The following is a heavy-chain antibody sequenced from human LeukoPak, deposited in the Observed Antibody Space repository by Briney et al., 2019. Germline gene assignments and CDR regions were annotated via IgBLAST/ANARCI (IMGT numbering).Heavy chain of an antibody. D-gene: IGHD6-13*01. J-gene: IGHJ4*02. V-gene: IGHV4-34*01. CDR3: ARRVHSSSWSSYFDY. CDR1: GGSFSGYY. CDR2: INHSGST. Sequence: SETLSLTCAVYGGSFSGYYWSWIRQPPGKGLEWIGEINHSGSTNYNPSLKSRVTISVDTSKNQFSLKLSSVTAADTAVYYCARRVHSSSWSSYFDYWGQETLVTVSS.